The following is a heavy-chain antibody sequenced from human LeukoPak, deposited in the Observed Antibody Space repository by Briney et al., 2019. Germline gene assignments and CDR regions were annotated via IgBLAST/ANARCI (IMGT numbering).Heavy chain of an antibody. V-gene: IGHV4-4*08. CDR3: ARQIIYSASWFDP. J-gene: IGHJ5*02. CDR1: GGSISSYY. Sequence: SETLSLTCTVSGGSISSYYWSWIRQPPGKGLEWIGYIYTSGSNNYNPSLKSRVTISVDTSKNQFSLELSPVTTADTAVYYCARQIIYSASWFDPWGQGTLVTVSS. CDR2: IYTSGSN. D-gene: IGHD4-11*01.